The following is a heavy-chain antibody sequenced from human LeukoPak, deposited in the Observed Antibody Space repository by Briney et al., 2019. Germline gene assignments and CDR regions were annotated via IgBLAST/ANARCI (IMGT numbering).Heavy chain of an antibody. Sequence: SETLSLTCTVSGGSISSSSYYWGWIRQPPGKGLEWIGSIYYSGSTYYNPSLKSRVTTSVDTSKNQFSLKLSSVTAADTAVYYCARQGTSYQLLLDYFDYWGQGTLVTVSS. CDR3: ARQGTSYQLLLDYFDY. CDR2: IYYSGST. J-gene: IGHJ4*02. V-gene: IGHV4-39*01. CDR1: GGSISSSSYY. D-gene: IGHD2-2*01.